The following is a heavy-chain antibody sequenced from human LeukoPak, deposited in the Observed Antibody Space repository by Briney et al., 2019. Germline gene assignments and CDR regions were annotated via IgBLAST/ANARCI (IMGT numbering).Heavy chain of an antibody. D-gene: IGHD4-17*01. CDR3: ARGIDPTVSVFDY. J-gene: IGHJ4*02. CDR2: IYYSGST. Sequence: PSETLSLTCTVSGGSISSSSYYWGWIRQPPGKGLEWIGSIYYSGSTYYNPSLKSRVTISVDTSKNQFSLKLSSVTAADTAVYYCARGIDPTVSVFDYWGQGTLVTVSS. V-gene: IGHV4-39*07. CDR1: GGSISSSSYY.